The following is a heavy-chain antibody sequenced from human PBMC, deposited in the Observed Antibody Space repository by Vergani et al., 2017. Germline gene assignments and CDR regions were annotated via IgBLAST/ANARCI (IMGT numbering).Heavy chain of an antibody. CDR3: ARGIAAAAPDS. J-gene: IGHJ4*02. CDR1: GYSFISYG. Sequence: QVHLVQSGAEVKKPGASVKVSCKASGYSFISYGITWVRQAPGHGLEWMGWISPSNGNTNYAQNLQGRVTLTTDTSTTTAYMELRSLRSDDTAIYYCARGIAAAAPDSWGQGTLVTVSS. D-gene: IGHD6-13*01. CDR2: ISPSNGNT. V-gene: IGHV1-18*01.